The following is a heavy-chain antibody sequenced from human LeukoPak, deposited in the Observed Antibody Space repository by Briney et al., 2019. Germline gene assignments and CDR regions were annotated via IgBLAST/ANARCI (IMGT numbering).Heavy chain of an antibody. Sequence: SVKVSCKASGGTFSSYAISWVRQAPGQGLEWMGGIIPIFGTANYAQKFQGRVTITADESTSTAYMELNSLRAEDTAVYYCAKHSSHITIFWSRYFDLWGRGTLVTVSS. CDR3: AKHSSHITIFWSRYFDL. CDR2: IIPIFGTA. CDR1: GGTFSSYA. J-gene: IGHJ2*01. D-gene: IGHD3-9*01. V-gene: IGHV1-69*13.